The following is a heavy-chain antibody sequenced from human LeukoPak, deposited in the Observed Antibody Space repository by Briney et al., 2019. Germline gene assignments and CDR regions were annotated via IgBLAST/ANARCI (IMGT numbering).Heavy chain of an antibody. CDR2: IYYSGST. V-gene: IGHV4-39*01. CDR1: GGSLSSSSYY. Sequence: SETLSLTCTVFGGSLSSSSYYWGWLRRPPGKGLEWIGSIYYSGSTYYNPSLKSRVTISVDTSKNQFSLKLSSVTAADTAVYYCARQDYYGSGSYSPLGLEFDYWGQGTLVTVSS. CDR3: ARQDYYGSGSYSPLGLEFDY. J-gene: IGHJ4*02. D-gene: IGHD3-10*01.